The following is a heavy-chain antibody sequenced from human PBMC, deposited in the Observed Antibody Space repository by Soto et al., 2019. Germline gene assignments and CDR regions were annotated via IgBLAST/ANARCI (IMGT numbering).Heavy chain of an antibody. J-gene: IGHJ6*02. CDR1: GYTFSSYY. Sequence: ASVKVSCKASGYTFSSYYMHWVRQAPGQGLEWMGIINPSSGSTSYAQKFQGRVTMTRDTSTSTVYMELRSLRSEDTAVYYCAREGTTVDSYYYYGMDVWGQGTTVTVSS. D-gene: IGHD1-1*01. CDR2: INPSSGST. CDR3: AREGTTVDSYYYYGMDV. V-gene: IGHV1-46*01.